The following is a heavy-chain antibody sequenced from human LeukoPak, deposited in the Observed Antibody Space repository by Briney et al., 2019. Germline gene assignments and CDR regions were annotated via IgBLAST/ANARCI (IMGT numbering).Heavy chain of an antibody. CDR1: GFTFCNND. CDR3: AKEIYFGSGSFAKYYFYY. D-gene: IGHD3-10*01. Sequence: GVTLRLSCAASGFTFCNNDMFWLRQATGKGLEWVSGITGSGANTSYADYVKGRFTISRDNAKTTLHLQMHSLKVEDTAVYYCAKEIYFGSGSFAKYYFYYWGQGALVTVSS. V-gene: IGHV3-23*01. CDR2: ITGSGANT. J-gene: IGHJ4*02.